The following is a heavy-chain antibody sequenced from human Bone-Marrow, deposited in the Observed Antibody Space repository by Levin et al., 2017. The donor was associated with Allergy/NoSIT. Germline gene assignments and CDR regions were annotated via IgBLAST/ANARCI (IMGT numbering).Heavy chain of an antibody. Sequence: PSETLSLTCTVSGGSISSSSYYWGWIRQPPGKGLEWIGSIYYSGSTYYNPSLKSRVTISVDTSKNQFSLKLSSVTAADTAVYYCARGGIAVAGRVYNWFDPWGQGTLVTVSS. CDR1: GGSISSSSYY. D-gene: IGHD6-19*01. CDR3: ARGGIAVAGRVYNWFDP. V-gene: IGHV4-39*01. CDR2: IYYSGST. J-gene: IGHJ5*02.